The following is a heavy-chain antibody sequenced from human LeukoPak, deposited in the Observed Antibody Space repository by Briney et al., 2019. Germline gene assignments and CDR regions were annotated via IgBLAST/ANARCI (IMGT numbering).Heavy chain of an antibody. D-gene: IGHD6-13*01. CDR1: GYSFTTYW. CDR2: IDPSDSYT. CDR3: ASSSKGSTWYRFDY. Sequence: GESLKISCKGSGYSFTTYWIRWVRQMPGKGLEWMGRIDPSDSYTNYSPSFQGHVTISADKSISTAYLQWSSLKASDTAMYYCASSSKGSTWYRFDYWGQGTLVTVSS. V-gene: IGHV5-10-1*01. J-gene: IGHJ4*02.